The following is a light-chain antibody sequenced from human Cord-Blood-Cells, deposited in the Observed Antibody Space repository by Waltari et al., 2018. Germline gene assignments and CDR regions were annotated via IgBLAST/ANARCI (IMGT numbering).Light chain of an antibody. J-gene: IGLJ2*01. CDR3: SSYTSSSTPV. Sequence: HSPVTHPASVAGRPAPSLTGSCAGAGSHVGGSHHVSWYQQHPGKAPKLMIYDVSNRPSGVSNRFSGSKSGNTASLTISGLQAEDEADYYCSSYTSSSTPVFGGGTKLTVL. V-gene: IGLV2-14*01. CDR1: GSHVGGSHH. CDR2: DVS.